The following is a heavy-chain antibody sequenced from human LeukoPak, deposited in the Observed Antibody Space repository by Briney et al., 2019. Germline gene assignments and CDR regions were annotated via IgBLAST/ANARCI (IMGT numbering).Heavy chain of an antibody. J-gene: IGHJ4*01. Sequence: ASVKASCKGSGYTFTSYYMHRVRQAPGQGLEWMGIINPSGGSTSYAQKFQGRVTMTRDKSTSTAYMELSSLRSEDTAVYYCARDDNYWGSESYLVYWGQGTPVTISS. V-gene: IGHV1-46*01. D-gene: IGHD3-10*01. CDR3: ARDDNYWGSESYLVY. CDR2: INPSGGST. CDR1: GYTFTSYY.